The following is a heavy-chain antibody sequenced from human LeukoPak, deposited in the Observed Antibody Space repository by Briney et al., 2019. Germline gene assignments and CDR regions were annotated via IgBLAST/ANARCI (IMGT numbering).Heavy chain of an antibody. J-gene: IGHJ4*02. Sequence: SETLSLTCTVSGDSISGSSYYWGWIRQPPGKGLEWIGSTFYNGRTYYKPSLKSRVTISVDTSKNKFSLKLSSVTAADTAMYYCARRRDLYSGSYYPFDYWGQGTLVTVSS. CDR1: GDSISGSSYY. D-gene: IGHD1-26*01. V-gene: IGHV4-39*07. CDR2: TFYNGRT. CDR3: ARRRDLYSGSYYPFDY.